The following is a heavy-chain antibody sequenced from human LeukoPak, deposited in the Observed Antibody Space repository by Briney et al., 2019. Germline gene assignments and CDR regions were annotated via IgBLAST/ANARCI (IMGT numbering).Heavy chain of an antibody. CDR3: ARSNTYYYDSSGYFDY. V-gene: IGHV4-39*07. CDR1: GGSISSYY. Sequence: SETLSLTCTVSGGSISSYYWGWIRQPPGKGLEWIGSIYYSGSTYYNPSLKSRVTISVDTSKNQFSLKLSSVTAADTAVYYCARSNTYYYDSSGYFDYWGQGTLVTVSS. D-gene: IGHD3-22*01. CDR2: IYYSGST. J-gene: IGHJ4*02.